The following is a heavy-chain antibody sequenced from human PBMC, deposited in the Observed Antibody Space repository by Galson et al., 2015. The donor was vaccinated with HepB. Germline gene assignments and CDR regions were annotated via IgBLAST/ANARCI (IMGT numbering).Heavy chain of an antibody. J-gene: IGHJ4*02. V-gene: IGHV3-9*01. CDR1: GFTFDDYA. Sequence: SLRLSCAVSGFTFDDYAMHWVRQGPGKGLEWVSGVSWNSVNIHYADSVKGRFTISRDNAKNSLYLQMNSLRAEDTALYYCAKGLDGGYSGLDYWGQGTLVTVSS. D-gene: IGHD4-23*01. CDR3: AKGLDGGYSGLDY. CDR2: VSWNSVNI.